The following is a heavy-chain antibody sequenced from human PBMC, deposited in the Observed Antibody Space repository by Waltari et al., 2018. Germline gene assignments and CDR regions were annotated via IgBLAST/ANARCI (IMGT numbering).Heavy chain of an antibody. CDR1: GGTFSSYA. D-gene: IGHD3-10*01. CDR2: IIPIFGTA. J-gene: IGHJ3*02. Sequence: QVQLVQSGAEVKKPGSSVKVSCKASGGTFSSYAISWVRPATGQGLEWMGGIIPIFGTANYAQKFQGRVTITADESTSTAYMELSSLRSEDTAVYYCARGVRFLWFGELPHLDAFDIWGQGTMVTVSS. V-gene: IGHV1-69*01. CDR3: ARGVRFLWFGELPHLDAFDI.